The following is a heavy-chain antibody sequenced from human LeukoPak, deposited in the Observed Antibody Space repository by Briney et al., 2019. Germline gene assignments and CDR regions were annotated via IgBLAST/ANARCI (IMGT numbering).Heavy chain of an antibody. Sequence: GGSLRLSCAASGFTFSSYWMSWVRQAPGKGLEWVANIKQDGSEKYYVDSVKGRFTISRDNAKNSLYLQMNSLRAEDTAVYYCAKDRGPYCSSTSCYLYFQHWGQGTLVTVSS. V-gene: IGHV3-7*03. J-gene: IGHJ1*01. CDR1: GFTFSSYW. D-gene: IGHD2-2*01. CDR2: IKQDGSEK. CDR3: AKDRGPYCSSTSCYLYFQH.